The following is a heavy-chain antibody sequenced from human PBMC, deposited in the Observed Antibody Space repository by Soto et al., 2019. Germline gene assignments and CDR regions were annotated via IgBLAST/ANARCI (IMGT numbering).Heavy chain of an antibody. V-gene: IGHV4-59*08. CDR2: IYHSGST. J-gene: IGHJ4*01. D-gene: IGHD3-10*01. CDR3: ASGYGLGFDF. CDR1: GGSFNSYY. Sequence: QVQLQESGPGLVKPSETLSLTCTVSGGSFNSYYWRWIRQPPGKGLEWIGYIYHSGSTNYTPSLESRVTTSVDTSKNQLSLKMSSVTAADTAVYYCASGYGLGFDFWGHSTLVTVSS.